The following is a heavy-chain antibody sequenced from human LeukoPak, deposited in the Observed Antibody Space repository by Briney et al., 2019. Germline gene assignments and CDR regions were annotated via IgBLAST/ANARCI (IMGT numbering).Heavy chain of an antibody. CDR1: GFTVSSNY. CDR3: ATGYSGYRRSYYYGMDV. V-gene: IGHV3-53*04. D-gene: IGHD5-12*01. Sequence: PGGSLRLSCAASGFTVSSNYMTWVRQAPGKGLEWVSLIYTDGSTYYADSVKGRFTISRHNPKNTLYIQMNSLGADDTAVYYCATGYSGYRRSYYYGMDVWGQGTTVTVSS. J-gene: IGHJ6*02. CDR2: IYTDGST.